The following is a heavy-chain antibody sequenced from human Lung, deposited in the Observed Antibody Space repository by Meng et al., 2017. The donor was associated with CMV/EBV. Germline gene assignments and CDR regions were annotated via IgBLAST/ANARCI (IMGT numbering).Heavy chain of an antibody. Sequence: GGSLRLSCAASGFTFSGSPMHWVRQASGKGLEWVGRIRSKPYSYATEYAASVKGRFTISRDDSKNTAFLQMDSLKTEDTAVYYCARQGGETYGSHYYYGREVWGQGITVTVSS. CDR2: IRSKPYSYAT. CDR3: ARQGGETYGSHYYYGREV. D-gene: IGHD3-10*01. CDR1: GFTFSGSP. J-gene: IGHJ6*02. V-gene: IGHV3-73*01.